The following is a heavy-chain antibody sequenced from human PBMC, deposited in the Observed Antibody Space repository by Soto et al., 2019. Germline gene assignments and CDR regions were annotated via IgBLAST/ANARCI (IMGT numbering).Heavy chain of an antibody. V-gene: IGHV4-59*01. J-gene: IGHJ6*03. Sequence: SETLSLTCTVSGGSISSYYWSWIRQPPGKGLEWIGYIYYSGSTNYNPSLKSRVTISVDTSKNQFSLKLSSVTAADTAVYYCVGSFPYTGMAMDVWGKGTTVTVSS. D-gene: IGHD3-16*01. CDR3: VGSFPYTGMAMDV. CDR2: IYYSGST. CDR1: GGSISSYY.